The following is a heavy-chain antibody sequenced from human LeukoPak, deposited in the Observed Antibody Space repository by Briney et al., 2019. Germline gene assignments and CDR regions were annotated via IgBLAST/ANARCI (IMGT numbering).Heavy chain of an antibody. CDR3: ARGRHLAYFDY. V-gene: IGHV3-23*01. CDR2: ISGSGGRT. Sequence: PGGSLRLSCPASGFTFSSYGMSWVRQAPGKGLEWVSVISGSGGRTYYADSVKGRFTISRDNSKNMLYLQMNSLRDEDTAVYYCARGRHLAYFDYWGQGTLVTVSS. J-gene: IGHJ4*02. CDR1: GFTFSSYG.